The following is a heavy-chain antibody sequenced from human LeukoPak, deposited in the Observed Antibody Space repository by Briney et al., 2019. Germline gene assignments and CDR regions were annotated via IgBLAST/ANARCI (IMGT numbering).Heavy chain of an antibody. V-gene: IGHV4-34*01. CDR1: GGSFSGYY. CDR3: ARQGGSYYSWIPYYFDY. J-gene: IGHJ4*02. D-gene: IGHD1-26*01. CDR2: INHSGST. Sequence: PSETLSLTCAVYGGSFSGYYWSWIRQPPGKGLEWIGEINHSGSTNYNPSLKSRVTISVDTSKNQFSLKLSSVTAADTAVYYCARQGGSYYSWIPYYFDYWGQGTLVTVSS.